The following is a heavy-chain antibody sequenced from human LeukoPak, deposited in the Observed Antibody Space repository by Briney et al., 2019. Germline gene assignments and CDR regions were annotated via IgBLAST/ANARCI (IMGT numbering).Heavy chain of an antibody. Sequence: GASLRLSCAASGFTFSSYAMTWVRPIAGGGVEWVSATIGRGGNTYYADSVKGRFTISRDNSKNTLYLQMNSLKAEDTAVYYCAKGQQQLATYHYYYAMDVWGQGTTVTVSS. CDR1: GFTFSSYA. J-gene: IGHJ6*02. CDR2: TIGRGGNT. D-gene: IGHD6-13*01. V-gene: IGHV3-23*01. CDR3: AKGQQQLATYHYYYAMDV.